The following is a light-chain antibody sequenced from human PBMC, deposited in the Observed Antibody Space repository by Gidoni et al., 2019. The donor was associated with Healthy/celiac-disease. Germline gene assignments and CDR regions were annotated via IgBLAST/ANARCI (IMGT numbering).Light chain of an antibody. Sequence: SYELTQPPSVSVSPGQTASITCPGDKLGDKYACWYQQKPGQSPVLVIYHDSKRPSGIPERFSGSNSGNTATLTISGTQAMDEADYYCQAWDSSTASVVFGGGTKLTVL. CDR1: KLGDKY. V-gene: IGLV3-1*01. CDR3: QAWDSSTASVV. J-gene: IGLJ2*01. CDR2: HDS.